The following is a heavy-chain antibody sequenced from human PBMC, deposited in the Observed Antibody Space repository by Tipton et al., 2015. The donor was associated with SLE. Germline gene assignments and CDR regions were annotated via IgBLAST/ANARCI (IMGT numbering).Heavy chain of an antibody. J-gene: IGHJ4*02. V-gene: IGHV1-2*02. D-gene: IGHD2-8*02. CDR1: GYSFFDYY. CDR2: INPKGGVT. CDR3: AREISSGAFDY. Sequence: QVQLVQSGPEVKKPGASVKVSCKASGYSFFDYYLHWVRQAPGQGLEWMGWINPKGGVTGYAQKFQGRVTMTRNTSISTAYMELRSLRSDDTAVYYCAREISSGAFDYWDRGILVTVSS.